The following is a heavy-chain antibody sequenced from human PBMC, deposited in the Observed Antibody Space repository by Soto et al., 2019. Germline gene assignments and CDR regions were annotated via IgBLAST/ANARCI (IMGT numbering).Heavy chain of an antibody. Sequence: GGSLRLSCAASGFTFTRYSMNWVRQAPGKGLEWVSSISSTTNYIYYGDSMKGRFTISRDNAKNSLYLEMNSLRAEDTAVYYCARESEDLTSNFDDWGQGTLVIVSS. CDR1: GFTFTRYS. V-gene: IGHV3-21*06. J-gene: IGHJ4*02. CDR3: ARESEDLTSNFDD. CDR2: ISSTTNYI.